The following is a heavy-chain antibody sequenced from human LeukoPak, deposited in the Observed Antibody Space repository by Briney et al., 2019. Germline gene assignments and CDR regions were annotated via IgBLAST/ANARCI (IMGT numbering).Heavy chain of an antibody. V-gene: IGHV4-39*01. CDR2: VYYSGST. CDR1: GGSISSSSYY. D-gene: IGHD4-23*01. Sequence: SETLSLTCTVSGGSISSSSYYWGWIRQPPGKGLEWIGSVYYSGSTYYNPSLKSRVTISVDTSKNQFSLKLSSVTAADTAVYYCARHDYGGLNWFDPWGQGTLVTVSS. CDR3: ARHDYGGLNWFDP. J-gene: IGHJ5*02.